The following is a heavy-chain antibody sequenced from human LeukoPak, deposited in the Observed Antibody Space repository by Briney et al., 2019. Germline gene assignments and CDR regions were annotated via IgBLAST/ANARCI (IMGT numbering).Heavy chain of an antibody. CDR3: GANNKGVLLEAYI. Sequence: SETLSLTCTVSGGSISSGGYYWSWIRQPPGKGLEWIGYIYHSGSTYYSPSLKSRVTISVDRSKNQFSLKLSSVTAADTAVYYCGANNKGVLLEAYIWGQRTMVTVSS. V-gene: IGHV4-30-2*01. CDR1: GGSISSGGYY. CDR2: IYHSGST. J-gene: IGHJ3*02. D-gene: IGHD3-3*01.